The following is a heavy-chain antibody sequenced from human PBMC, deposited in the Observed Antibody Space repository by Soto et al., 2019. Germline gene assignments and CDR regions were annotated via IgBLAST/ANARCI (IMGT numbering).Heavy chain of an antibody. CDR3: AINRYDGYDFDY. Sequence: QVQLQESGPGLMEPSGTLSLTCTVSNDSISSSNWWSWVRQPPGKGLEWIGEGAQNGYSHPTSSLKSRVTVSIDKSRTQFSLRLTSVTAADTAVYYCAINRYDGYDFDYWGKGTLVVV. V-gene: IGHV4-4*02. J-gene: IGHJ4*02. D-gene: IGHD5-12*01. CDR1: NDSISSSNW. CDR2: GAQNGYS.